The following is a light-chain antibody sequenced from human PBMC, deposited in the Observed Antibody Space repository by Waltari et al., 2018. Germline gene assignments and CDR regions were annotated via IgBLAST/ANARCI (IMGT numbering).Light chain of an antibody. CDR3: QAWDSSNVV. J-gene: IGLJ2*01. V-gene: IGLV3-1*01. CDR2: QDI. CDR1: TLGDRY. Sequence: SYGLTQPPSLSVSPGQTATITCSGDTLGDRYVSWYQQKPGQSPVLVISQDIKRPSGIPERFSGSNSGNTATLTISGTQTMDEADYFCQAWDSSNVVFGGGTRLTIL.